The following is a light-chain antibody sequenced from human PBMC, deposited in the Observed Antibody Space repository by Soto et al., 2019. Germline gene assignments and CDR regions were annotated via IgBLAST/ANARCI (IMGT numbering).Light chain of an antibody. J-gene: IGLJ2*01. CDR2: GDN. V-gene: IGLV1-40*01. Sequence: QSVLTQPPSVSGAPGQRVTIPCTGSSSNIGSFYDVHWYQQLPGTVPKLLIYGDNNRPSGVPDRFSGSKSGTSASLAITGLQAEDEADDYCQSYDNSRSHVVFGGGTKLTVL. CDR1: SSNIGSFYD. CDR3: QSYDNSRSHVV.